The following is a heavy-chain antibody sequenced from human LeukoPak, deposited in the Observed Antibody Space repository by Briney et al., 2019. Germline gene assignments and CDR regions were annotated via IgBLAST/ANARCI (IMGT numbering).Heavy chain of an antibody. V-gene: IGHV4-34*01. D-gene: IGHD3-10*01. CDR1: GGSFSGYY. CDR2: INHSGST. J-gene: IGHJ4*02. CDR3: ARGGLHGSGSYYKDFDY. Sequence: SETLSLTCAVYGGSFSGYYWSWIRQPPGKGLEWIGEINHSGSTNYNPSLKSRVTISVDTSKNQFSLKLSSVTAADTAVYYCARGGLHGSGSYYKDFDYWGQGTLVTVSS.